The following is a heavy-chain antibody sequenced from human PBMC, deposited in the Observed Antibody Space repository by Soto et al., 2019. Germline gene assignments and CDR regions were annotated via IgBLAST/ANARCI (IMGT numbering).Heavy chain of an antibody. V-gene: IGHV3-30*18. CDR3: AKSLNINWKNWFDP. CDR2: ISYDGSKK. CDR1: GFTFSSYG. D-gene: IGHD1-1*01. J-gene: IGHJ5*02. Sequence: GGSLRLSCAASGFTFSSYGMHWVRQAPGKGLEWVSIISYDGSKKYYADSVKGRFTISRDNSKNTLYLQMNSLRAEDTAVYYCAKSLNINWKNWFDPWGQGTLVTVSS.